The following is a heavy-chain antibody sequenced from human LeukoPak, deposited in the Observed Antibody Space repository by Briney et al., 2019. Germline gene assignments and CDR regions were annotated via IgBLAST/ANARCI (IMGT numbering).Heavy chain of an antibody. CDR1: GGSISSYD. V-gene: IGHV4-4*07. D-gene: IGHD2-21*02. J-gene: IGHJ5*02. Sequence: AETLSLTCTVSGGSISSYDWSWIRQPAGKGLEFIGRIYTSGNTNYNPSLKSRITMSVDQSRNQLSLELTSVTAADPAVYYCARAPTATGGWNWFDLWGQGTLVTVSS. CDR2: IYTSGNT. CDR3: ARAPTATGGWNWFDL.